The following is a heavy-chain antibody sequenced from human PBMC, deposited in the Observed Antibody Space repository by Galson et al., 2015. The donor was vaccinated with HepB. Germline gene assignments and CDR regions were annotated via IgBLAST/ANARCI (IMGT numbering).Heavy chain of an antibody. V-gene: IGHV3-21*01. CDR3: ARGGDFCSGGSCFWL. D-gene: IGHD2-15*01. CDR1: GFAFGSFS. J-gene: IGHJ4*02. CDR2: ITSSGNYI. Sequence: SLRLSCAGSGFAFGSFSLNWVRQAPGKGLEWVSSITSSGNYIYYRDSVKGRFTISRDNAKNSLHLQMNSLRGDDTAVYYCARGGDFCSGGSCFWLWGQGTLVTVSP.